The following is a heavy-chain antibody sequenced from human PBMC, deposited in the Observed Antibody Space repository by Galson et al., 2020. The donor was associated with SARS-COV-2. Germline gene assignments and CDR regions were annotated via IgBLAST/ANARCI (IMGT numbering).Heavy chain of an antibody. Sequence: SQTLSLTCTVSGGSITSDGSYWSWIRQHPGKGLEWIGYIFYSGFTYYSPSLKSRVTMSLDTSKNQFSLELNSVTAADTAVYCCASGLGGDYWGPGTLVTVSS. D-gene: IGHD1-26*01. CDR1: GGSITSDGSY. J-gene: IGHJ4*02. CDR3: ASGLGGDY. CDR2: IFYSGFT. V-gene: IGHV4-31*03.